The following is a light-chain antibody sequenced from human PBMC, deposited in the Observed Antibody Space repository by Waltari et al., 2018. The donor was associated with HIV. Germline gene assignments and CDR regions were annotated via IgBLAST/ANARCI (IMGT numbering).Light chain of an antibody. V-gene: IGLV1-44*01. CDR2: RNV. CDR1: SSNIGSNS. J-gene: IGLJ1*01. Sequence: QSVLTQPPSASGTPGHRVTMSCSGGSSNIGSNSVNWYQHLPETSPRLLIFRNVQRPSGVPDLFSASKSVTSASLAISGLKSEDESEYYCAVWDDSLSEYVFGPGTRVTVL. CDR3: AVWDDSLSEYV.